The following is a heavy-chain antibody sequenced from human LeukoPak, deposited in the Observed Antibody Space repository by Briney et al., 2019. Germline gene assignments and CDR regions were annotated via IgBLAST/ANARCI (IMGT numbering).Heavy chain of an antibody. CDR3: ARLYSSGWPLYYYYYMDV. V-gene: IGHV1-8*02. J-gene: IGHJ6*03. D-gene: IGHD6-19*01. CDR1: GYTFTSYD. Sequence: GASVKVSCKASGYTFTSYDINWVRQATGQGLEWMGWMNPNSGNTGYAQKFQGRVTMTRNTSISTAYMELSSLRSEDTAVYYCARLYSSGWPLYYYYYMDVWGKGTTVTISS. CDR2: MNPNSGNT.